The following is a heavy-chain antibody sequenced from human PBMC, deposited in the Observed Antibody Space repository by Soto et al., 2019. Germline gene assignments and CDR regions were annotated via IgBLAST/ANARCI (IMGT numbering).Heavy chain of an antibody. CDR1: GYSFTSYW. Sequence: GESLKISCKGSGYSFTSYWIGWVRQMPGKGLEWMGIIYPGDSDTRYSPSFQGQVTISADKSISTAYLQWSSLKASDTAMYYCATLVPSITMIARAFDIWGQGTMVTVSS. V-gene: IGHV5-51*01. D-gene: IGHD3-22*01. CDR3: ATLVPSITMIARAFDI. CDR2: IYPGDSDT. J-gene: IGHJ3*02.